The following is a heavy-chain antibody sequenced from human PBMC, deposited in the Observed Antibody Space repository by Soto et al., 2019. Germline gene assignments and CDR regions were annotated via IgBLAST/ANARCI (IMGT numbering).Heavy chain of an antibody. Sequence: GGSLRLSCAASGFTFSSYAMSWVRQAPGKGLEWVSAISGSGGSTYYADSGKGRFTTSRDNSKNTLYLQMNSLRAEDTAVYYCAKLPGNYVDGEQYYFDYWGQGTLVTVSS. V-gene: IGHV3-23*01. J-gene: IGHJ4*02. CDR2: ISGSGGST. D-gene: IGHD4-4*01. CDR3: AKLPGNYVDGEQYYFDY. CDR1: GFTFSSYA.